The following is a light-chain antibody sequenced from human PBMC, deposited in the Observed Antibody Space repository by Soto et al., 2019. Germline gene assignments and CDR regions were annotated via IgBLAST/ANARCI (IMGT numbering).Light chain of an antibody. CDR2: GAS. Sequence: EIGMTQSPATLSVSPGERATLSCRASQSISSNLAWYQQKPGQAPRLLIYGASTRATGIPATFSGSGSGTEFTLTISSLQSEDFAVYYGQQYNNWPFTFGPGTKVDIK. V-gene: IGKV3-15*01. CDR3: QQYNNWPFT. J-gene: IGKJ3*01. CDR1: QSISSN.